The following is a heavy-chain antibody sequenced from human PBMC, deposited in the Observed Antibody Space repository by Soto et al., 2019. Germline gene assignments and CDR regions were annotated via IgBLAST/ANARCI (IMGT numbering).Heavy chain of an antibody. V-gene: IGHV4-31*03. Sequence: QVQLQESGPGLVEPSQTLSLTCTVSGGSISGEGYYWSWIRQYSGRGLEWIGYTHYSGSTYSNPSLKSRATISLDPSKTQFFLKLPSVTAANTAVYYCASACTATARWANWFDRWRQGTLVTVSS. CDR3: ASACTATARWANWFDR. D-gene: IGHD6-6*01. CDR1: GGSISGEGYY. CDR2: THYSGST. J-gene: IGHJ5*02.